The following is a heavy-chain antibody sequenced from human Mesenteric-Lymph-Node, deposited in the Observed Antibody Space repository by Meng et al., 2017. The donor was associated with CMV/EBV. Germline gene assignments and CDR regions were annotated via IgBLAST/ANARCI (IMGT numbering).Heavy chain of an antibody. CDR1: GFTFDDYA. V-gene: IGHV3-9*01. D-gene: IGHD6-6*01. Sequence: GGSLRLSCAASGFTFDDYAMHWVRQAPGKGLEWVSGISWNSGSIGYADSVKGRFTISRDNAKNSLYPQMNSLRAEDTAVYYCASLGSSSTFDIWGQGTMVTVSS. CDR2: ISWNSGSI. J-gene: IGHJ3*02. CDR3: ASLGSSSTFDI.